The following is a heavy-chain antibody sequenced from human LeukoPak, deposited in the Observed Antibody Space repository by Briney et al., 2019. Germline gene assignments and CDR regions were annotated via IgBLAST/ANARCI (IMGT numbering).Heavy chain of an antibody. CDR2: SGST. CDR1: GYSISSGYY. J-gene: IGHJ6*02. CDR3: ARDGSIRGYYYGMDV. D-gene: IGHD1-26*01. V-gene: IGHV4-38-2*02. Sequence: SETLSLTCTVSGYSISSGYYWGWIRQPPGKGLEWIGSGSTYYNPSLKSRVTISVDRSKNQFSLKLSSVTAADTAVYYCARDGSIRGYYYGMDVWGQGTTVTVSS.